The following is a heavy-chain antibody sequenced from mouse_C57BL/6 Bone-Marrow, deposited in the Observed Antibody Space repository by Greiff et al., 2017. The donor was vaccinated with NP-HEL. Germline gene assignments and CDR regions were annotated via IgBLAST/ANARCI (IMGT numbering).Heavy chain of an antibody. J-gene: IGHJ1*03. D-gene: IGHD2-3*01. CDR1: GFTFSDYY. V-gene: IGHV5-16*01. CDR3: AREDGGYFDV. Sequence: VQLKESEGGLVQPGSSMKLSCTASGFTFSDYYMAWVRQVPEKGLEWVANINYDGSSTYYLASLKSRFIISSDNAKNIRYLQRSSLKSEDTATYYCAREDGGYFDVWGTGTTVTVSS. CDR2: INYDGSST.